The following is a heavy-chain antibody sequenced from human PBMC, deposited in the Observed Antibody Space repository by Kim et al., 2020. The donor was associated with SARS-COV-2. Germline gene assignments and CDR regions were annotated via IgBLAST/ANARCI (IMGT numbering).Heavy chain of an antibody. Sequence: HAQKLQGRVTMTTETSTSTAYMELRSLRSDDTAVYYCARDLYRSNGMDVWGQGTTVTVSS. J-gene: IGHJ6*02. CDR3: ARDLYRSNGMDV. D-gene: IGHD4-4*01. V-gene: IGHV1-18*01.